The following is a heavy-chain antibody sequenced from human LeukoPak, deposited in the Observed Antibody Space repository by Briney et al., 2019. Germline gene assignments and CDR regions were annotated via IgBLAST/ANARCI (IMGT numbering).Heavy chain of an antibody. D-gene: IGHD5-18*01. CDR1: GSTFSNYA. CDR2: ISGSGGST. Sequence: GGSLRLSCAASGSTFSNYAMSWVRQAPGKGLEWVSAISGSGGSTYYADSVKGRFTISRDNSKNTLYLQMNSLRAEDTAVYYCAKRYSYGSLDYWGQGTLVTVSS. J-gene: IGHJ4*02. V-gene: IGHV3-23*01. CDR3: AKRYSYGSLDY.